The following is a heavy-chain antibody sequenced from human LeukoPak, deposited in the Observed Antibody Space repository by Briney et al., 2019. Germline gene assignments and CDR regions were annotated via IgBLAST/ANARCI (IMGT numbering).Heavy chain of an antibody. CDR2: IKSKSDGGTT. Sequence: GGSLRLSCAASGFTFSNVWMSWVRQTPGKGLEWVGRIKSKSDGGTTDYAAPVKGRFTISRDDSKNMLYVQMNSLKTEDTAVYYCATRYCSTTNCYGAFDIWGQGTTVTVSS. J-gene: IGHJ3*02. V-gene: IGHV3-15*01. CDR3: ATRYCSTTNCYGAFDI. D-gene: IGHD2-2*01. CDR1: GFTFSNVW.